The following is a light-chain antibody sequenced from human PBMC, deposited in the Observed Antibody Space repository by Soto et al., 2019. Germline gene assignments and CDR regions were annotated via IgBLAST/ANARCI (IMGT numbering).Light chain of an antibody. CDR3: ATWDDDLYTPI. CDR1: SSNIESHW. Sequence: QAVVTQAPSVSGTPGQRVTISCAGSSSNIESHWVYWYQQLPGTAPKLLIYNNNQRPSGVPDRFSGSKSGTSASLAITGLRSDDEADYYCATWDDDLYTPIIGGGTKLTVL. V-gene: IGLV1-47*02. CDR2: NNN. J-gene: IGLJ2*01.